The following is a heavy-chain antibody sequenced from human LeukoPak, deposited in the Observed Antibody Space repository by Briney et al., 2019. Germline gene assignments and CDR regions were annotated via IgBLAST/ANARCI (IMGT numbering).Heavy chain of an antibody. D-gene: IGHD1-26*01. Sequence: SETLSLTCTVSGDSIRTNYWNWIRQPAGKGLEWIGRIQIRGNTNYNPSLKSRLTLSVDTSKNQFSLKLTSVTAADTAVYYCARDRGSGNYDYWGQGTLVTVSS. V-gene: IGHV4-4*07. CDR1: GDSIRTNY. CDR2: IQIRGNT. J-gene: IGHJ4*02. CDR3: ARDRGSGNYDY.